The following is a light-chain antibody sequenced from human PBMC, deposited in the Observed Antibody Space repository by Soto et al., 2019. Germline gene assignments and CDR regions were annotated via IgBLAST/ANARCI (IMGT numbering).Light chain of an antibody. CDR2: GAS. CDR1: QSVGSN. J-gene: IGKJ5*01. CDR3: QQYNNCLSIT. Sequence: EIVMTQSPATLSVSPGESATLTCRASQSVGSNLAWYQQKPGQPPRLLIYGASTRATGVPARFSGTGSGTEFTLTISSLQSEDFSVYYCQQYNNCLSITFGQGTRLEIK. V-gene: IGKV3-15*01.